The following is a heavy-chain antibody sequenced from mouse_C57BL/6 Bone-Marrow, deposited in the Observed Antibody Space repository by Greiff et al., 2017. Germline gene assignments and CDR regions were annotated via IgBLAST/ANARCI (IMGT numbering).Heavy chain of an antibody. V-gene: IGHV5-4*01. J-gene: IGHJ2*01. CDR3: ARDHYSNYGRGFFDY. CDR2: ISDGGSYT. Sequence: EVMLVESGGGLVKPGGSLKLSCAASGFTFSSYAMSWVRQTPEKRLEWVATISDGGSYTYYPDNVKGRFTISRDNAKNNLYLQMSHLKSEDTAMYYCARDHYSNYGRGFFDYWGQGTTLTVSS. CDR1: GFTFSSYA. D-gene: IGHD2-5*01.